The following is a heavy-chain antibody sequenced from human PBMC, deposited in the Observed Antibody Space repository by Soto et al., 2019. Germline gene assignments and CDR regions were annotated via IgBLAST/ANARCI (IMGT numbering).Heavy chain of an antibody. Sequence: GGSLRLSCAASGFTFSSYWMHWVRQAPGKGLVWVSRINSDGSSTSYADSVKGRFTISRDNAKNTLYLQMNSLRAEDTAVYYCAKGGFAGDFDYWGQGTLVTVSS. J-gene: IGHJ4*02. V-gene: IGHV3-74*01. CDR2: INSDGSST. CDR3: AKGGFAGDFDY. D-gene: IGHD3-10*01. CDR1: GFTFSSYW.